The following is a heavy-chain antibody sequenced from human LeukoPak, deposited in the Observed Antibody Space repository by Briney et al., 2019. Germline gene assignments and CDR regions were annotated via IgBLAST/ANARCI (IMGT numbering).Heavy chain of an antibody. Sequence: ASVKVSCKASGYTFTSYYMHWVRQAPGQGLEWMGIINPSGGSTSYAQKFQGRVTMTRDMSTSTVYMELSSLRSEDTAVYYCARKATIFQREGGWFDPWGQGTLVNVSS. D-gene: IGHD5-24*01. V-gene: IGHV1-46*01. CDR1: GYTFTSYY. CDR3: ARKATIFQREGGWFDP. J-gene: IGHJ5*02. CDR2: INPSGGST.